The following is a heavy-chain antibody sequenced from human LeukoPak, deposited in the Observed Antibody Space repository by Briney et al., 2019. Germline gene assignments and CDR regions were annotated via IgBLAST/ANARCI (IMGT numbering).Heavy chain of an antibody. CDR1: GFTFSSYS. CDR2: ISSSSSYI. J-gene: IGHJ4*02. CDR3: AGDEVAYYYDSSGYD. Sequence: GGSLRLSCAASGFTFSSYSMNWVRQAPGKGLEWVSSISSSSSYIYYADSVKGRFTISRGNAKNSLYLQMNSLRAEDTAVYYCAGDEVAYYYDSSGYDWGQGTLVTVSS. D-gene: IGHD3-22*01. V-gene: IGHV3-21*01.